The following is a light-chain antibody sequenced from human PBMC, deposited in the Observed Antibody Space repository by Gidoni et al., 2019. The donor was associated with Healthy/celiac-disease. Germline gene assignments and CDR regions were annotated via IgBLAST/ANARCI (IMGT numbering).Light chain of an antibody. V-gene: IGKV3-20*01. CDR2: GAS. CDR3: QQYGSSSWT. CDR1: QSVSSSY. J-gene: IGKJ1*01. Sequence: ELVLTQSPGTLSLSPGERATLSCRASQSVSSSYLAWYQQKPGQAPRLLIYGASSRATGIPDRFSGSGSGTDFTLTINRLEPEDFAVYYCQQYGSSSWTFGQGTKVEIK.